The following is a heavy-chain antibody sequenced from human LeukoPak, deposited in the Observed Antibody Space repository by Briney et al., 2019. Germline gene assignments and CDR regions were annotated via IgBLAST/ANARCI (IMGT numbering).Heavy chain of an antibody. CDR1: GFTFCNYG. CDR2: ITSGGGIT. J-gene: IGHJ4*02. CDR3: AKGDYYDFDC. D-gene: IGHD3-10*01. V-gene: IGHV3-23*01. Sequence: GGSLRLPCAASGFTFCNYGMNWVRQASGKGLEWVSIITSGGGITYYADSVKGRFTISRDNSKNTLYLPMNSLIAEDTGVLYCAKGDYYDFDCWGRGTLVTVCS.